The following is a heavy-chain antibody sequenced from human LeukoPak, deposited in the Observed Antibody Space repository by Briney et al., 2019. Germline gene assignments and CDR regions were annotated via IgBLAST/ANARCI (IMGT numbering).Heavy chain of an antibody. CDR3: ARCNIGYGQVANWFDP. J-gene: IGHJ5*02. D-gene: IGHD5-18*01. CDR2: IYYSGST. V-gene: IGHV4-39*01. CDR1: GGSISSSSYY. Sequence: SETLSLTCTVSGGSISSSSYYWGWIRQPPGKELEWIGSIYYSGSTYYNPSLKSRVTISVDTSKNQFSLKLSSVTAADTAVYYCARCNIGYGQVANWFDPWGQGTLVTVSS.